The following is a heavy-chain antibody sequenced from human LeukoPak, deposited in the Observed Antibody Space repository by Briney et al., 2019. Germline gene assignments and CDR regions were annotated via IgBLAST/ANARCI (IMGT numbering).Heavy chain of an antibody. Sequence: ASVKVSCKASGYTFTGYYMHWVRQAPGQGLEWVGRINPNSGGTNYAQKFQGRVTMTRDTSISTACMELSRLRSDDTAVYYCAREGIDSSGYYYSSFDYWGQGTLVTVSS. D-gene: IGHD3-22*01. J-gene: IGHJ4*02. CDR2: INPNSGGT. V-gene: IGHV1-2*06. CDR3: AREGIDSSGYYYSSFDY. CDR1: GYTFTGYY.